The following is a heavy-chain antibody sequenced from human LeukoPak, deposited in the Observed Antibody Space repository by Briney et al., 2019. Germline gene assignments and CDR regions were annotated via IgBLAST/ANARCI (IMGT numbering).Heavy chain of an antibody. CDR1: GYTFTGYY. CDR3: ARDRSPAPGRSYGRGHFDY. CDR2: INPNSGGT. D-gene: IGHD5-18*01. J-gene: IGHJ4*02. Sequence: RASVKVSCKASGYTFTGYYMHWVRQAPGQGLEWMGWINPNSGGTNYAQKFQSRVTMTRDTSISTAYMELSRLRSDDTAVYYCARDRSPAPGRSYGRGHFDYWGQGTLVTVSS. V-gene: IGHV1-2*02.